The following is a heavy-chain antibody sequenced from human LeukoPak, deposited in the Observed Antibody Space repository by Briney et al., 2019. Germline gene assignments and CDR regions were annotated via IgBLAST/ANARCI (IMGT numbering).Heavy chain of an antibody. CDR1: GFTFSSYG. CDR3: ARDPEDYDSSGYYGMDV. CDR2: IWYDGSNK. J-gene: IGHJ6*02. Sequence: GGSLRLSCAASGFTFSSYGMHWVRQAPGKGLEWVAFIWYDGSNKYYADSVKGRFTISRDNSKNTLYLQMNSLRAEDTAVYYCARDPEDYDSSGYYGMDVWGQGTTVTVSS. V-gene: IGHV3-33*01. D-gene: IGHD3-22*01.